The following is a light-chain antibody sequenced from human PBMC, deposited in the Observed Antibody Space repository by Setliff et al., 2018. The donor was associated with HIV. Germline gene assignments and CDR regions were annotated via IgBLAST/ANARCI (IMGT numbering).Light chain of an antibody. V-gene: IGLV2-14*03. CDR2: DVS. CDR3: SSYTSSSTYV. Sequence: QSVLTQPASVSGSPGQSITISCTGTSSDVGGHNYVSWYQQNPGKAPKVMIYDVSKRPSGVSNRFSASKSGNTASLTIFGLQAEDEADYYCSSYTSSSTYVFGTGTKVTVL. CDR1: SSDVGGHNY. J-gene: IGLJ1*01.